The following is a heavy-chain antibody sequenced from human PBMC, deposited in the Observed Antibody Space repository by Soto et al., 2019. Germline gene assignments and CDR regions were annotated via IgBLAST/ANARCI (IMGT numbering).Heavy chain of an antibody. CDR2: IYHSGTT. J-gene: IGHJ4*02. V-gene: IGHV4-38-2*01. CDR1: GDSISSGYH. CDR3: ARHHVRGRTIAGAAEF. D-gene: IGHD1-26*01. Sequence: SETLSLTCAVSGDSISSGYHWAWIRQPPGKGLEWVARIYHSGTTYYNPSLTSRVTISVDTSKNQLSLNLSSVTAADTAMYYCARHHVRGRTIAGAAEFWGQGTLVTVSS.